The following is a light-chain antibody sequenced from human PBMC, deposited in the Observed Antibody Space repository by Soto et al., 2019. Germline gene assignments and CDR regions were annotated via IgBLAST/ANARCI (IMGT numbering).Light chain of an antibody. Sequence: EIGLTQSPATLSLSPGARAPLSCRASQSISDFLAWYQQKPGQAPRLLIYDASKRATDIPDRFIGSGSGTDFTLTISSLEPEDFAVYYCHQRSNWPPFTFGGGTKV. V-gene: IGKV3-11*01. CDR3: HQRSNWPPFT. CDR2: DAS. CDR1: QSISDF. J-gene: IGKJ4*01.